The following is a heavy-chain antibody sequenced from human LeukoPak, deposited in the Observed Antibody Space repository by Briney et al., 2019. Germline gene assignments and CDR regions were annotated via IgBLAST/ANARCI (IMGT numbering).Heavy chain of an antibody. V-gene: IGHV3-21*01. J-gene: IGHJ4*02. CDR3: ARGPMAAAGRFDY. CDR1: GFTFSSYS. CDR2: ISSSSSYI. D-gene: IGHD6-13*01. Sequence: PGGSLRLSCAASGFTFSSYSMNWVRQAPGKGLEWVSSISSSSSYIYYADSVKGRFTISRDNAKNSLYLQMNGLRAEDTAVYYCARGPMAAAGRFDYWGQGTLVTVSS.